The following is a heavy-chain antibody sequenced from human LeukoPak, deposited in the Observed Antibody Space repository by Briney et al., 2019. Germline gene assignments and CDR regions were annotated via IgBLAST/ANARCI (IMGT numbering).Heavy chain of an antibody. J-gene: IGHJ1*01. CDR1: GFTFTSHL. V-gene: IGHV3-74*01. CDR3: VRTTNGPEH. CDR2: VSGDGRTT. Sequence: GGPLRLSCAASGFTFTSHLIHWVRPPPGGVLVWVSRVSGDGRTTNYADSVKGRFTISRDNAKNTVYLQMDSLRVEDTAVYYCVRTTNGPEHWGQGTLVTVSS. D-gene: IGHD2-8*01.